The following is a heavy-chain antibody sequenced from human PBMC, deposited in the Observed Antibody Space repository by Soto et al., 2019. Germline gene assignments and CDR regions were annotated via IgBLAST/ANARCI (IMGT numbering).Heavy chain of an antibody. CDR3: AREHQTGTDDSDFGDDAFDI. CDR2: ISSSSSYI. Sequence: GGSLRLSCTASGFTFSSYSMNWVRQAPGKGLEWVSSISSSSSYIYYADSVKGRFTISRDNAKNSLYLQMNSLRAEDTAVYYCAREHQTGTDDSDFGDDAFDIWGQGTMVTVSS. V-gene: IGHV3-21*01. J-gene: IGHJ3*02. D-gene: IGHD1-7*01. CDR1: GFTFSSYS.